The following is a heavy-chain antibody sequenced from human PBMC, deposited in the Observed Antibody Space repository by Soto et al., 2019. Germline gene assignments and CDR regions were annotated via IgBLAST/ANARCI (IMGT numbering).Heavy chain of an antibody. CDR1: GGSFSGYY. J-gene: IGHJ5*02. CDR3: ARVIPRRSRGITIDP. V-gene: IGHV4-34*01. D-gene: IGHD1-20*01. Sequence: SETLSLTCAVYGGSFSGYYWSWIRQPPGKGLEWIGEINHSGSTDYNPSLKSRVTISVDTSKNQFSLKLSSVTAADTAVYYCARVIPRRSRGITIDPWGQGTLVTVYS. CDR2: INHSGST.